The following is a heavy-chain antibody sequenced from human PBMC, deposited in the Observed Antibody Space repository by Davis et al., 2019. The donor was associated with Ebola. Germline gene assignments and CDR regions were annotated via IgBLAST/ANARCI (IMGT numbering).Heavy chain of an antibody. V-gene: IGHV5-51*01. Sequence: GGSLRPPCQGPGYSFTSYWSGWARQMPGKGLEWMGIIYPGDSDTRYSPSFQGQVTISADKSISTAYLQWSSLKASDTAMYYCARPGGTTPLWGQGTLVTVSS. CDR2: IYPGDSDT. CDR3: ARPGGTTPL. CDR1: GYSFTSYW. D-gene: IGHD1-7*01. J-gene: IGHJ4*02.